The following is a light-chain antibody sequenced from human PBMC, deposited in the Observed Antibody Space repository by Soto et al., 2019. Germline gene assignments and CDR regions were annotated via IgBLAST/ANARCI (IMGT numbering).Light chain of an antibody. J-gene: IGKJ1*01. CDR2: LDS. CDR3: MQALEAPLT. V-gene: IGKV2-28*01. CDR1: QSLLHSNGYNY. Sequence: DIVVTQSPLSLPVTPGEPASISCRSSQSLLHSNGYNYLDWYLQKPGQSPQLLIYLDSNRASGVPDRFSGSGSGTDFTLRISRVEAEDVGLYYCMQALEAPLTFGQGTKVEI.